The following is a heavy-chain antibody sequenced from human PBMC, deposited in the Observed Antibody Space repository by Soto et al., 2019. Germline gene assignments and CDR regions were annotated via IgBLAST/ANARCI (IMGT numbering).Heavy chain of an antibody. CDR2: ISTSGSYT. CDR1: GFTFNDYY. Sequence: GGSLRLSCAASGFTFNDYYMSWIRQGPGEGLEWISYISTSGSYTSYADPVKGRFTISRDNAKKSLYLQMNSLRAEDTAVYYCARDQDRNGDYNMFDYWGQGILVTVSS. CDR3: ARDQDRNGDYNMFDY. J-gene: IGHJ4*02. V-gene: IGHV3-11*06. D-gene: IGHD5-12*01.